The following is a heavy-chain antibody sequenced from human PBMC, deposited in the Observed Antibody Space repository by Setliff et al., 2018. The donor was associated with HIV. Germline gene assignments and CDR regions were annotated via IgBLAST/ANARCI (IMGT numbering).Heavy chain of an antibody. CDR2: INGYSVKK. CDR1: GYTFSNFG. J-gene: IGHJ3*02. V-gene: IGHV1-18*01. D-gene: IGHD3-10*01. Sequence: GASVKVSCKSLGYTFSNFGVSWVRQAPGHGLEWLGYINGYSVKKHFSQRLQGRLTMTTNTSTDTVYLELRSLASDDTAIYYCAREAPRYASGAFDMWGLGTMVTVSS. CDR3: AREAPRYASGAFDM.